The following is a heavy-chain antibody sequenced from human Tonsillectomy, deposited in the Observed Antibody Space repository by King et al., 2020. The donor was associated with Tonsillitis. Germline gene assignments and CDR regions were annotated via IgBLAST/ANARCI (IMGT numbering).Heavy chain of an antibody. D-gene: IGHD6-13*01. CDR2: ISSSSSTI. J-gene: IGHJ6*02. CDR3: ARMRGREQLVVYYYYGMDV. CDR1: GFTFSSYS. V-gene: IGHV3-48*01. Sequence: VQLVESGGGLVQPGGSLRLSCAASGFTFSSYSMNWVRQAPGKGLEWVSYISSSSSTIYYADSVKGRFTFSRDNAKNSLYLQMNSLRAEDTAVYYCARMRGREQLVVYYYYGMDVWGQGTTVTVSS.